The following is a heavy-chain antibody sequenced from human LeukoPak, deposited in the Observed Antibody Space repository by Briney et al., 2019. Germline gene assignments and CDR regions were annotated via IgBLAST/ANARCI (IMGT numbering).Heavy chain of an antibody. Sequence: GGSLRLSCAASEFTVSSNYMSWVRQAPGKGLEWVSVIYSGGSTYYADFVKGRFTISRDNSKNTLYLQMNSLRAEDTAVYYCARDGPHYYDSSGNDWFDPWGQGTLVTVSS. CDR3: ARDGPHYYDSSGNDWFDP. CDR2: IYSGGST. D-gene: IGHD3-22*01. J-gene: IGHJ5*02. V-gene: IGHV3-53*01. CDR1: EFTVSSNY.